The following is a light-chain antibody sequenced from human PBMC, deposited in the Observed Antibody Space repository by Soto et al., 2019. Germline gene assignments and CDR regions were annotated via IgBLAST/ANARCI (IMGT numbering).Light chain of an antibody. J-gene: IGKJ4*01. V-gene: IGKV3-20*01. CDR1: QSVSSSY. CDR3: QQYGSSPLT. Sequence: EIVLTQSPGTLSLSPGERATLSCRASQSVSSSYLGWYQQKPGQAPSLLIYGASSRATGIPDWFSGSGSGTDFTLTISRLEPEDFAVYYCQQYGSSPLTFGGGTKVEIK. CDR2: GAS.